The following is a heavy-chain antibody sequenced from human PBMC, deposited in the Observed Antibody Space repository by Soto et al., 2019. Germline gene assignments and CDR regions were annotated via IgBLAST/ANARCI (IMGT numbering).Heavy chain of an antibody. CDR2: ISSSSSYI. V-gene: IGHV3-21*01. J-gene: IGHJ4*02. Sequence: GGSLRLSCAASGFTFSSYSTNWVRQAPGKGLEWVSSISSSSSYIYYADSVKGRFTISRDNAKNSLYLQMNSLRAEDTAVYYCAREADYDFWSGYYTSSNFDYWGQGTLVTVSS. D-gene: IGHD3-3*01. CDR3: AREADYDFWSGYYTSSNFDY. CDR1: GFTFSSYS.